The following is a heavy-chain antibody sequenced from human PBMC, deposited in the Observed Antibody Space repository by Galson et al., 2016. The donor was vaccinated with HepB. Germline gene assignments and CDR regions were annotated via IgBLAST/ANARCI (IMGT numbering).Heavy chain of an antibody. CDR1: GCRFTDYW. CDR2: INPDDSDA. D-gene: IGHD3-10*01. CDR3: ARRDVITMVRCFDS. V-gene: IGHV5-51*01. J-gene: IGHJ4*02. Sequence: QSGAEVKKPGESLKISCQASGCRFTDYWIGWVRQMPGEGLEWMGIINPDDSDAKYSPSFQGQVTISADKSISTAYLQWSSLKASDTAMYFCARRDVITMVRCFDSWGQGTLVTVSS.